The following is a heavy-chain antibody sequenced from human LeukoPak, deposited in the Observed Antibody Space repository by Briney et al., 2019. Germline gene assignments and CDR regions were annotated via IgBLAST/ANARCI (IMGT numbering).Heavy chain of an antibody. V-gene: IGHV3-7*03. CDR3: ARKGSRRPSPEGV. J-gene: IGHJ4*02. CDR2: IKQDGSEK. Sequence: GGSLRLSCAASGFTFTNYWMSWVRQAPGKGLEWVADIKQDGSEKYYVDSVKGRFTISRDNAKNSLSLQMASLRAEDTAVYFCARKGSRRPSPEGVWGQGTLVTVSS. D-gene: IGHD1-14*01. CDR1: GFTFTNYW.